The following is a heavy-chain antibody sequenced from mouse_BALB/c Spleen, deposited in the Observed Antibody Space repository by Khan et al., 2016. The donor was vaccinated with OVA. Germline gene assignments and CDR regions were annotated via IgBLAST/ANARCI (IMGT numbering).Heavy chain of an antibody. CDR3: ARGGSTTGYFDY. V-gene: IGHV1-87*01. Sequence: VQLQQSGTELARPGASVKLSCKASGYTFTSYWMQWVKQRPGQGLEWIGAIYPGDGNSRYTQKFKGKATLTADKSSRTAYMQLSSLASEDSAVYYCARGGSTTGYFDYWGQGTTLTVSS. J-gene: IGHJ2*01. CDR2: IYPGDGNS. CDR1: GYTFTSYW. D-gene: IGHD2-14*01.